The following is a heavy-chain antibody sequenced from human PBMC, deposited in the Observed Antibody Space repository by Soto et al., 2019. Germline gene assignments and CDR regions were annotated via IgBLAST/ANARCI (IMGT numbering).Heavy chain of an antibody. D-gene: IGHD3-22*01. CDR2: IYHSGST. Sequence: QVQLQESGPGLVKPSGTLSLTCAVSGGSISSSNWWSWVRQPPGKGLEWIGEIYHSGSTNYNPSLKSRVTISVDKSKNQFSLKLSSVTAADTAVYYCARVGSFTEEHYYDSSGPEGDGMDVWGQGTTVTVSS. CDR1: GGSISSSNW. V-gene: IGHV4-4*02. CDR3: ARVGSFTEEHYYDSSGPEGDGMDV. J-gene: IGHJ6*02.